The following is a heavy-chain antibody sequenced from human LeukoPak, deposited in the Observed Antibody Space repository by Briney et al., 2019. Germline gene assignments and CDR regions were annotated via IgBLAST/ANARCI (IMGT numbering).Heavy chain of an antibody. CDR3: ARGLSGTDFDY. D-gene: IGHD6-25*01. V-gene: IGHV3-74*01. CDR1: AFTFSSYW. Sequence: GGSLRLSCAVSAFTFSSYWMHWVRQAPGKGLVWVSRINSDGSSTSYADSVKGRFTISRDNAKNTLYLQMNSLRAEDTAVYYCARGLSGTDFDYWGQGTLVTVSS. CDR2: INSDGSST. J-gene: IGHJ4*02.